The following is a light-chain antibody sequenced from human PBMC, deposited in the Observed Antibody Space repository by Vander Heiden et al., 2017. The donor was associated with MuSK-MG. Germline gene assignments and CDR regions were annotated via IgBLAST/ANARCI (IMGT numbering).Light chain of an antibody. J-gene: IGLJ3*02. V-gene: IGLV1-44*01. CDR2: TNN. CDR1: NSNIGINN. Sequence: QSVLTQPPSASGTPGPRVTISCSGRNSNIGINNVNWYHQLPGTAPKLLIYTNNQRPSGVPDRFSGSRSGTSASLAISGLQSEDEADYYCAAWDDSLNSWVFGGGTKLTVL. CDR3: AAWDDSLNSWV.